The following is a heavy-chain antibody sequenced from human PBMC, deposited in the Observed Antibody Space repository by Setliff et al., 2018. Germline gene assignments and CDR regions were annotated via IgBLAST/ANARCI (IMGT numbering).Heavy chain of an antibody. CDR1: GGPISSSNYY. V-gene: IGHV4-39*02. CDR2: INYRGNT. D-gene: IGHD6-6*01. CDR3: ARMAVRVASRPSSPPDYYYYMDL. J-gene: IGHJ6*03. Sequence: PSETLSLTCTVSGGPISSSNYYWGWIRQPPGKGLEWIGSINYRGNTHDNPSLRSRVTMSVDTSKSHFSLRLSSLTAADTAVYYCARMAVRVASRPSSPPDYYYYMDLWGKGATVTVSS.